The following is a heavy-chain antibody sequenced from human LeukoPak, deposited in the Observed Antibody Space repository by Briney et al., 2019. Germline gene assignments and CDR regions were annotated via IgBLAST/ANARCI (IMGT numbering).Heavy chain of an antibody. CDR3: ARAGGYYYDSSGETDY. V-gene: IGHV3-21*01. Sequence: GGSLRLSCAASGFTFSSYSMNWVRQAPGKGLEWVSSISSSSSYIYYADSVKGRFSISRDNAKNSLYLQMNSLRAEDTAVYYCARAGGYYYDSSGETDYWGQGTLVTVSS. D-gene: IGHD3-22*01. CDR2: ISSSSSYI. J-gene: IGHJ4*02. CDR1: GFTFSSYS.